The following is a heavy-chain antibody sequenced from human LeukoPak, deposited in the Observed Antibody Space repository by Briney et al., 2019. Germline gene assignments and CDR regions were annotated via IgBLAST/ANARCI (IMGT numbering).Heavy chain of an antibody. CDR3: ARNASDSGTSYFDY. J-gene: IGHJ4*02. V-gene: IGHV4-39*01. D-gene: IGHD1-26*01. CDR2: IYYSGST. CDR1: GGSISSSNYY. Sequence: SETLSLACTVSGGSISSSNYYWGWIRQPPGKGLEWIGSIYYSGSTFYNPSLKSRVTISVDTSKNQFSLKLGSVTAADTAVYYCARNASDSGTSYFDYWGQGTLVTVSS.